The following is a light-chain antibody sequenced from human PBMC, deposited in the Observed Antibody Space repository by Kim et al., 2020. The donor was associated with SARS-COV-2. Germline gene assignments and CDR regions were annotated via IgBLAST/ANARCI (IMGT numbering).Light chain of an antibody. CDR2: KAS. CDR1: QSISDW. J-gene: IGKJ1*01. Sequence: DIQMTQSPSTLSASVGDRVTITCRASQSISDWLAWYQQKPGKAPKLLIFKASFLESGVPSRFSGRGSGTEFTLTVNNLQPDDFATYYCQQYKGYQWTFGQGTKVDIK. V-gene: IGKV1-5*03. CDR3: QQYKGYQWT.